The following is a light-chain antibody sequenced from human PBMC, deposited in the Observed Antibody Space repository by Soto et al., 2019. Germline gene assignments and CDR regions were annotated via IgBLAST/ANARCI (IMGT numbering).Light chain of an antibody. CDR2: GAS. CDR3: QQRSNWPPWT. J-gene: IGKJ1*01. CDR1: QSVSSSY. Sequence: EIVLTQSPGTLSLSQGERATLSCRASQSVSSSYLAWYQQKPGQAPRLLIYGASSRATGTPDRFSGSGSGTDFSLTISRLEPEDFAVYYCQQRSNWPPWTFGQGTKVDI. V-gene: IGKV3D-20*02.